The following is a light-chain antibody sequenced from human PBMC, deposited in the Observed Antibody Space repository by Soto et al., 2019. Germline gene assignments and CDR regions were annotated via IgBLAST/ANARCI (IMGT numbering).Light chain of an antibody. CDR1: SSDVGGYNY. Sequence: QSALTQPASVSGSPGQSITISCTGTSSDVGGYNYVSWYQQHPGKAPKLMIYEVSNRPSGVSNRFSASKSGNTASLTISGLQSEDEPDYYCSSYTSSSTPYVFGTGTKLTVL. CDR3: SSYTSSSTPYV. J-gene: IGLJ1*01. V-gene: IGLV2-14*01. CDR2: EVS.